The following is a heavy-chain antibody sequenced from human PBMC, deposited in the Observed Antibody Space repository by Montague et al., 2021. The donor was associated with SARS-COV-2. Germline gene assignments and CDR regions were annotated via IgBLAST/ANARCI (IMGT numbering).Heavy chain of an antibody. V-gene: IGHV4-31*03. J-gene: IGHJ4*02. CDR2: IYYSGST. CDR3: ARDIGGSTVTTGGFDY. Sequence: TLSLTCTVSGGSISSGGYYWSWIRQHPGKGLEWIGYIYYSGSTYDNPSLKSRVTISVDTSKNQFSLKLSSVTAADTAVYYCARDIGGSTVTTGGFDYWGQGTLVTVSS. D-gene: IGHD4-17*01. CDR1: GGSISSGGYY.